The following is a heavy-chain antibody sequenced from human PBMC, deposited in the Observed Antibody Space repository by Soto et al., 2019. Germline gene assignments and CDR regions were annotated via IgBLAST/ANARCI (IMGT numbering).Heavy chain of an antibody. CDR3: VRGHWSFDY. CDR2: SRNKDHSYSR. J-gene: IGHJ4*02. V-gene: IGHV3-72*01. D-gene: IGHD2-8*02. CDR1: GFTLIDHY. Sequence: WGSLRLSCAASGFTLIDHYIDFFRHAPCKWLEWVARSRNKDHSYSREYAASVKGRFTISRDDSKNSLYLQMSSLKAEDTAVYYCVRGHWSFDYWGQGTVVTVSS.